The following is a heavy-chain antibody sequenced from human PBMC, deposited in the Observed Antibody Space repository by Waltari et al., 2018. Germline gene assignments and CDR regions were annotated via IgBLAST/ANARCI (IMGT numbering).Heavy chain of an antibody. CDR3: ARDLHILVAGTYYYAMDV. J-gene: IGHJ6*02. V-gene: IGHV4-59*01. CDR1: GTSISSSY. CDR2: VSNSGST. Sequence: QVQLQESGPGLVKPSETLSLTYTVSGTSISSSYWSCIRQPPGKGLEWIGFVSNSGSTNYNPSLKSRVTISLDTSNNQLSLKLSSMTAADTAVYYCARDLHILVAGTYYYAMDVWGLGTAVTVSS. D-gene: IGHD6-19*01.